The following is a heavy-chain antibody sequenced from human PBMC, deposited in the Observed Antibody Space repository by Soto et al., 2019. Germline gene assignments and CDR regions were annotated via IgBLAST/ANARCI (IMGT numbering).Heavy chain of an antibody. CDR2: ISGSGGST. V-gene: IGHV3-23*01. Sequence: SLRLYRAASGFTYSSYVISWVRQAPGKGLEWVSAISGSGGSTYYADSVKGRFTISRDNSKNTLYLQMNSLRAEDTAVYYCAKGSRRGYSYGYNYYYYYMDVWGKGTTVTGSS. CDR1: GFTYSSYV. J-gene: IGHJ6*03. CDR3: AKGSRRGYSYGYNYYYYYMDV. D-gene: IGHD5-18*01.